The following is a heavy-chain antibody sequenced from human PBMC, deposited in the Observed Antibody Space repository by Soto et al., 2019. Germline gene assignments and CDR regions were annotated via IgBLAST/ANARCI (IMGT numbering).Heavy chain of an antibody. D-gene: IGHD6-19*01. V-gene: IGHV1-69*13. CDR1: GVTFSSFP. J-gene: IGHJ4*02. CDR2: IIPIFGTT. CDR3: AMIEYSSGSDY. Sequence: SVNVSCKASGVTFSSFPIAWVRQAPGQGLELVGGIIPIFGTTKYAQNFRDRVTISAXXXXXXAXMXLXXXXFEDTAVYYCAMIEYSSGSDYWGQGTLVTVSS.